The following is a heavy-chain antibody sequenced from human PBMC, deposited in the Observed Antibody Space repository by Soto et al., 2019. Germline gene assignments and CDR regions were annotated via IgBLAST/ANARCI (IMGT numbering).Heavy chain of an antibody. V-gene: IGHV3-7*04. Sequence: EVQLVESGGGLVQPGGSLRLSCAASGFTFNSYWMTWVRQAPGKGLEWVANIKQDGSEKYYVDSVKGRFTISRDNAKNSLYLQMNSRSAEDTAVYYCARGWGLDPWGQGTLVTVSS. CDR2: IKQDGSEK. CDR1: GFTFNSYW. D-gene: IGHD1-26*01. J-gene: IGHJ5*02. CDR3: ARGWGLDP.